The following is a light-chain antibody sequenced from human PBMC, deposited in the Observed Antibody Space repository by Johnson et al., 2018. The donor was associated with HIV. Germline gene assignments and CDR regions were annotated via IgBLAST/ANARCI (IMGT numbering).Light chain of an antibody. CDR1: SSNIGNNY. CDR3: GTWDSILSVYV. CDR2: DNN. V-gene: IGLV1-51*01. J-gene: IGLJ1*01. Sequence: QSVLTQPPSVSAAPGQKVTISCSGSSSNIGNNYVSWYQQLPGTAPNLLIYDNNNRPSGIPDRFYGSKSCTSANLGITGLPTGDEADYYCGTWDSILSVYVFGTGTKVTVL.